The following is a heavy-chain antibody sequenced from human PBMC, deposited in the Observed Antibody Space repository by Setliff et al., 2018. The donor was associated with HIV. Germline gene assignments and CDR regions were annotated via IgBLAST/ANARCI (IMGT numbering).Heavy chain of an antibody. D-gene: IGHD2-8*01. J-gene: IGHJ5*02. CDR1: GGSIRSGGYY. CDR2: IYYSGSS. V-gene: IGHV4-31*03. CDR3: ARRGRDGVLIVFATGFDP. Sequence: SETLSLTCTVSGGSIRSGGYYWNWIRQHPGKGLEWIGYIYYSGSSYYNPSLKSRFPISIDTSENQFSLKLNSVTAADTAVYYCARRGRDGVLIVFATGFDPWGQGTLVTVSS.